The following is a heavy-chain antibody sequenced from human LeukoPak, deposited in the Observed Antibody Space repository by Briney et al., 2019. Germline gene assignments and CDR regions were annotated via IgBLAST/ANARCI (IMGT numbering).Heavy chain of an antibody. V-gene: IGHV3-21*01. CDR3: AIGGTYSSGP. CDR2: INSSRNHI. J-gene: IGHJ5*02. Sequence: GGSLRLSCAASGFTFSSYSMNWVRQAPGKGLEWVSSINSSRNHIHYAYSVKGRFTISRDNAKNSLYLQMNSLRAEDTAVYYCAIGGTYSSGPWGQGTLFTVSS. D-gene: IGHD3-22*01. CDR1: GFTFSSYS.